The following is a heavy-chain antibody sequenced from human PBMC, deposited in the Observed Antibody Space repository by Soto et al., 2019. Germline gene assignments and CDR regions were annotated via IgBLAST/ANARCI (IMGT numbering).Heavy chain of an antibody. CDR2: IYPGDSDT. D-gene: IGHD6-6*01. CDR1: GYSFTDYW. Sequence: EVQLVQSGAEVTKPGESLKISCKASGYSFTDYWIGWVRQMPGKGLEWMGIIYPGDSDTKYSPSFQGQVTMSADKSIGTAYLQWNSLKASDTAMYYCARDGLSSSSSFDYWGQGTLVTVSS. J-gene: IGHJ4*02. V-gene: IGHV5-51*01. CDR3: ARDGLSSSSSFDY.